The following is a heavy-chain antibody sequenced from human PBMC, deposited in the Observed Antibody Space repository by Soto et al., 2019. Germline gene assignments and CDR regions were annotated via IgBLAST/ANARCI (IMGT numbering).Heavy chain of an antibody. V-gene: IGHV3-30*03. Sequence: QGLLVEYGGRVVQPGRSLRLSCVASGFTFNRYGMHWVRQAPGKGLEWVAEISFDGTAKYYAESVKGRFTVSRDNGNNTLHLEMNSLGAKDTAVYFRATGRSTRFDPWGQGTLVTVSS. CDR2: ISFDGTAK. CDR1: GFTFNRYG. D-gene: IGHD1-1*01. CDR3: ATGRSTRFDP. J-gene: IGHJ5*02.